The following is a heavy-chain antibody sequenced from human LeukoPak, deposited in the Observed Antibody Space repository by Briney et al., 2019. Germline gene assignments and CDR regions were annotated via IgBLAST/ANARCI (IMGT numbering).Heavy chain of an antibody. CDR2: IKQDGGQI. V-gene: IGHV3-7*01. CDR1: EFTFSSYW. J-gene: IGHJ4*02. CDR3: ARLGARQMLEY. D-gene: IGHD4-17*01. Sequence: HPGGSLRLSCAASEFTFSSYWMGWVRQAPGKGLEWVANIKQDGGQIYYLDSVKGRFTVSRDNAKNSLYLQMNSLRAEDTAVYYCARLGARQMLEYWGQGTLVTVSS.